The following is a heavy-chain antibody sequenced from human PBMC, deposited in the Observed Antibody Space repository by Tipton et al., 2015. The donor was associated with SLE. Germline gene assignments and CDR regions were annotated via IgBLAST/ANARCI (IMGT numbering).Heavy chain of an antibody. CDR2: IYNSGGT. J-gene: IGHJ4*02. V-gene: IGHV4-59*12. D-gene: IGHD5-12*01. CDR3: ARGGVGGYDYFDY. CDR1: GGSISSYY. Sequence: GLVKPSETLSLTCTVSGGSISSYYWSWIRQPPGKGLEWIGYIYNSGGTDYSPSLKSRVTISADTSKNQFSLKLSSVTAADTAVYYCARGGVGGYDYFDYWGQGTLVTVSS.